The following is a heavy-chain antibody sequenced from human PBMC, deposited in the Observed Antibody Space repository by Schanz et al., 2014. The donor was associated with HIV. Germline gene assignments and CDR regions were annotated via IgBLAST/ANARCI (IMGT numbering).Heavy chain of an antibody. D-gene: IGHD6-13*01. V-gene: IGHV3-23*04. CDR3: ATDFSSSWFFDN. CDR1: GFTFSDYA. J-gene: IGHJ4*02. CDR2: LSGGNDDT. Sequence: DVQLVESGGGLVQPGRSLRLSCAVSGFTFSDYAMSWVRQAPGKGPEWVSALSGGNDDTFYADYADSVKGRFTISRDKAKNSLYLQMNSLRAEDTAVFYCATDFSSSWFFDNWGQGTLVTVSS.